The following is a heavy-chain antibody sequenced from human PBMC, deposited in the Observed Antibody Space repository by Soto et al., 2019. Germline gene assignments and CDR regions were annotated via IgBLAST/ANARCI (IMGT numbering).Heavy chain of an antibody. V-gene: IGHV1-69*01. CDR2: IIPIFGTA. D-gene: IGHD2-2*01. Sequence: QVQLVQSGAEVKKPGSSVKVSCKASGGTFSSYAISWVRQAPGQGLEWMGGIIPIFGTANYAQKFQGRVTITADESTSTAYMELSSLRSEDTAVYYCARVGLGYCSSTSCYPVFDYWGQGTLVTVSS. CDR1: GGTFSSYA. CDR3: ARVGLGYCSSTSCYPVFDY. J-gene: IGHJ4*02.